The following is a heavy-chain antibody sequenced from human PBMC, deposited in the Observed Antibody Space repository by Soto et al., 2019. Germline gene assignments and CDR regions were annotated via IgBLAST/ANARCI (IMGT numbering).Heavy chain of an antibody. CDR1: GFTFSSYT. CDR3: TTWLTAHFDY. J-gene: IGHJ4*02. V-gene: IGHV3-23*01. Sequence: GGSLRLSCAASGFTFSSYTLNWVRRAPGKGLEWVATSSDRRTGNTHYSDSVRGRFTLSRDYSRNILFLQMDSLRADDTALYYCTTWLTAHFDYWGRGTQVTVS. D-gene: IGHD2-21*02. CDR2: SSDRRTGNT.